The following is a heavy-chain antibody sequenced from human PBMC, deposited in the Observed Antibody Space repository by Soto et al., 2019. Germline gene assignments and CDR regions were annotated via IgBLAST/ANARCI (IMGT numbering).Heavy chain of an antibody. V-gene: IGHV1-18*01. CDR3: ARSRIAANRGGSVDY. CDR1: GYTFTSYG. CDR2: ISAYNGNT. Sequence: QVQLVQSGAEVKKPGASVKVSCKASGYTFTSYGISWVRQAPGQGLEWMGWISAYNGNTNYAQKRKDRITITTDPSTSTAYMELRGLSSDDTAVYYCARSRIAANRGGSVDYWGQGTLVTVSS. J-gene: IGHJ4*02. D-gene: IGHD6-6*01.